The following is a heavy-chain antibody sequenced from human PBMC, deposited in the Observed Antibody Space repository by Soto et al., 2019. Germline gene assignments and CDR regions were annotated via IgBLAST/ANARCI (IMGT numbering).Heavy chain of an antibody. CDR1: GFTFSHSG. CDR3: AKDTPGTVSR. Sequence: QVQLVESGGGVVQPGRSLRLSCAASGFTFSHSGFHWVRQAPGKGLAWVIFISSDGNSQYYGDSVKGRFTISRDNSRNTLYLQMHSLRPEDTAVYYCAKDTPGTVSRWGQGTLVTVSS. J-gene: IGHJ4*02. CDR2: ISSDGNSQ. D-gene: IGHD3-10*01. V-gene: IGHV3-30*18.